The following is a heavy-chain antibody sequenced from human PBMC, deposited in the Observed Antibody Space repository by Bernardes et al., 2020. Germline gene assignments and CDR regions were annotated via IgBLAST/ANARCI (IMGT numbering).Heavy chain of an antibody. CDR1: VGTFSSYA. J-gene: IGHJ5*02. CDR3: ARDHIVVVPAAMLDPGWFDP. V-gene: IGHV1-69*06. CDR2: IIPIFGSA. Sequence: SVKVSCKASVGTFSSYAISWVRQAPGQGLEWMGGIIPIFGSANYAQKFQGRVTITADKSTSTAYMELSSLRSEDTAVYYCARDHIVVVPAAMLDPGWFDPWGQGTLVTVSS. D-gene: IGHD2-2*01.